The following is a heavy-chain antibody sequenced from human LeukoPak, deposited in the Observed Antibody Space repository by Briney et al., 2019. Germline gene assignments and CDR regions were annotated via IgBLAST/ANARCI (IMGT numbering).Heavy chain of an antibody. CDR1: GGSISSYY. Sequence: PSETLSLTCTVSGGSISSYYWSWIRQPPGKGLEWIGYIYTSGSTNYNPSLKSRVTISVDTSKNQFSLKLSSVTAADTAVYYCARFTNMNWFDPWGQGTLATVSS. CDR3: ARFTNMNWFDP. D-gene: IGHD2/OR15-2a*01. V-gene: IGHV4-4*09. CDR2: IYTSGST. J-gene: IGHJ5*02.